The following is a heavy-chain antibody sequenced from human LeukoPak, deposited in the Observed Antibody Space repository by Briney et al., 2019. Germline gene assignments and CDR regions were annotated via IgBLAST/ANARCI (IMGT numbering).Heavy chain of an antibody. CDR1: GGSISSGFYY. D-gene: IGHD3-10*01. Sequence: SETLSLTCTVSGGSISSGFYYWSWIRQPAGKGLEWIGHIYTSGSTNYNPSLKSRVTISVDTSKNQFSLKLSSVTAADTAVYYCARDGGYYGSGRYYYYMDVWGKGTTVTVSS. CDR2: IYTSGST. V-gene: IGHV4-61*09. CDR3: ARDGGYYGSGRYYYYMDV. J-gene: IGHJ6*03.